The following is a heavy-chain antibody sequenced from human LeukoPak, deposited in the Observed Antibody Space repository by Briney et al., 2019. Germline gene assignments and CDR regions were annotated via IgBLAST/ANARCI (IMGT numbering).Heavy chain of an antibody. V-gene: IGHV4-39*01. CDR3: ARTRYNWNCVGTSGGAFGY. J-gene: IGHJ4*02. CDR2: IYYSGST. D-gene: IGHD1-7*01. CDR1: GGSISSSSYY. Sequence: SETLSLTCTVSGGSISSSSYYWGWIRQPPGKGLEWIGSIYYSGSTYYNPSLKSRVTISVDTSKNQFSLKLSSVTAADTAVYYCARTRYNWNCVGTSGGAFGYWGQGTLVTVSS.